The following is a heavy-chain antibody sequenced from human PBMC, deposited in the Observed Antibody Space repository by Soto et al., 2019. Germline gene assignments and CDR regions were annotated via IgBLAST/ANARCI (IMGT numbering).Heavy chain of an antibody. D-gene: IGHD6-6*01. J-gene: IGHJ6*02. Sequence: PGGSLRLSCAASGFTFNDYNMNWVRQAPGKGLEWVSSISSSGSFTHYADSLKGRFTISRDNAKNSLYLQMKSLRAEDTAVYYCASGGGQLATTLYYYYDMDIWGQGTTVTVYS. CDR1: GFTFNDYN. V-gene: IGHV3-21*04. CDR3: ASGGGQLATTLYYYYDMDI. CDR2: ISSSGSFT.